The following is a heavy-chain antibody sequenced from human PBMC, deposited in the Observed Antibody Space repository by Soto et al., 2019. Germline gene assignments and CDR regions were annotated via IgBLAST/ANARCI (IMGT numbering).Heavy chain of an antibody. CDR1: GFTFSSYA. V-gene: IGHV3-23*01. Sequence: PGGSLRLSCAASGFTFSSYAMSWVRQAPGKGLEWVSAISGSGGSTYYADSVKGRFTISRDNSKNTLYLQMNSLRAEDTAVYYCATAGAAAGTLWYFDCWGQGTRVTVSS. CDR3: ATAGAAAGTLWYFDC. D-gene: IGHD6-13*01. J-gene: IGHJ4*02. CDR2: ISGSGGST.